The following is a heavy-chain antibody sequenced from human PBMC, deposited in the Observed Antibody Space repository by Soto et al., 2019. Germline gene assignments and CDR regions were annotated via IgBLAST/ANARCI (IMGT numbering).Heavy chain of an antibody. CDR1: GYTFTDYF. V-gene: IGHV1-2*02. CDR3: ARDPAASMIGIDY. Sequence: ASVKVSCKASGYTFTDYFMHWVRQAPGQGLEWMGWINGNSGGTSYAQKFQGRVAMTRDTSISTAYMELSSLTFDDTAVYYCARDPAASMIGIDYWGQGTLVTVSS. D-gene: IGHD2-2*01. CDR2: INGNSGGT. J-gene: IGHJ4*02.